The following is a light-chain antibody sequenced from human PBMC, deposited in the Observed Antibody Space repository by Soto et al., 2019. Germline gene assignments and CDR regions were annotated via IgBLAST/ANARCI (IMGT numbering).Light chain of an antibody. V-gene: IGKV1-33*01. J-gene: IGKJ4*01. CDR1: QDITND. CDR3: QQYDNVPLT. CDR2: EAF. Sequence: DIQMTQSPSSLSASVGDRVTITCQASQDITNDLNWYQQKPGKAPKFLIYEAFNLETGVPSRFSGSGSGTDFTFTISSLQPEDIATYFCQQYDNVPLTFGGGTKVEIK.